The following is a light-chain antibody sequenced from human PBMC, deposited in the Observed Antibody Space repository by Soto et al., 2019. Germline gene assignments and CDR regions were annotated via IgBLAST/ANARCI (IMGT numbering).Light chain of an antibody. CDR2: DAS. V-gene: IGKV1-5*01. J-gene: IGKJ1*01. CDR1: QSISSW. Sequence: DIQMTQSPSTLSASVGDRVTITCRASQSISSWLAWYQQKPGKAPKLLIYDASSLERGVPSRFSGSGSGTEFTLTISCLQPDDFATYYCRQYSSFWTFGQGTKVEIK. CDR3: RQYSSFWT.